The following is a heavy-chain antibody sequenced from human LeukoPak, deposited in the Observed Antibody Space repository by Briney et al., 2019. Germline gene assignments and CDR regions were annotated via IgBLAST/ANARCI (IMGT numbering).Heavy chain of an antibody. J-gene: IGHJ4*02. CDR3: AGRWYTRKDFDY. V-gene: IGHV4-34*01. Sequence: PSETLSLTCAVYGGSFSGYYWSWIRQPPGKGLEWIGEINHSGSTNYNPSLKSRVTISVDTSKNQFSLKLSSVTAADAAVYYCAGRWYTRKDFDYWGQGTLVTVSS. CDR1: GGSFSGYY. CDR2: INHSGST. D-gene: IGHD6-13*01.